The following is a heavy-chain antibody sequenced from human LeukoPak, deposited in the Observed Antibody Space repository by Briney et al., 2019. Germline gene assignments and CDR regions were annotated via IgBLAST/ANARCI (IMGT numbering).Heavy chain of an antibody. CDR2: IYSGGST. Sequence: GGSLRLSCAASGFTVSSNYMSWVRQAPGKGLEWVSVIYSGGSTYYADSVKGRFTISRDNSKNTLYLQMNSLRAEDTAVYYCARAPEMATNDYWGQGSLVTVSS. CDR1: GFTVSSNY. J-gene: IGHJ4*02. D-gene: IGHD1-26*01. CDR3: ARAPEMATNDY. V-gene: IGHV3-66*01.